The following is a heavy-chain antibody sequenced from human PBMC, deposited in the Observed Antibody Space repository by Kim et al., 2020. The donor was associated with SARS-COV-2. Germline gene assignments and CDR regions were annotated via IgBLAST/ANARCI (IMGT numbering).Heavy chain of an antibody. CDR2: ISSSTTYT. J-gene: IGHJ4*02. CDR3: ARPHTWYPYYFDY. Sequence: GGSLRLSCAASGFTFSDYYMSWIRQAPGRGLEWVSYISSSTTYTNYADSARGRFTISRDNAKNSLYLQMSSLRAEDTAVYYCARPHTWYPYYFDYWGQG. CDR1: GFTFSDYY. D-gene: IGHD6-13*01. V-gene: IGHV3-11*06.